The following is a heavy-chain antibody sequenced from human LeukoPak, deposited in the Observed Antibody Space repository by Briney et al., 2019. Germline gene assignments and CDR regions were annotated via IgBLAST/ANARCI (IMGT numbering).Heavy chain of an antibody. CDR1: GGSISSYY. CDR2: IYYSGST. J-gene: IGHJ4*02. CDR3: ARLQQLEHFDY. V-gene: IGHV4-59*08. Sequence: PSETLSLTCTVSGGSISSYYWSWIRQPPGKGLEWIGYIYYSGSTNYNPSLKSRVTISVDTSKNQFSLKLSSVTAADTAVYYCARLQQLEHFDYWGQGTLVTVSS. D-gene: IGHD6-13*01.